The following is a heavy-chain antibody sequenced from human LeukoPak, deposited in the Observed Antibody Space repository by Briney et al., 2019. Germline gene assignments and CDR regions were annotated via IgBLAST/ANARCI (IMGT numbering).Heavy chain of an antibody. CDR1: EFTFSSYW. CDR2: IKQDGSEK. Sequence: GGSLRLSCAASEFTFSSYWMSWVRQAPGKGLEWVASIKQDGSEKYYVDSVKGRFTISRDNSKNTLYLQMNSLRAEDTAVYYCARDRGYYGSGSNNWFDPWGQGTLVTVSS. V-gene: IGHV3-7*01. J-gene: IGHJ5*02. D-gene: IGHD3-10*01. CDR3: ARDRGYYGSGSNNWFDP.